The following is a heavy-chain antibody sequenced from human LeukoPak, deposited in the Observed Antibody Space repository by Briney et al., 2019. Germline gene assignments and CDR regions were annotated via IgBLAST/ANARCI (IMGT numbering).Heavy chain of an antibody. CDR2: IKEDGSEK. CDR1: GFTLSGYW. J-gene: IGHJ6*02. D-gene: IGHD1-26*01. Sequence: GGSLRLSCAASGFTLSGYWMTWVRQAPGKGLEWVANIKEDGSEKYYVDSVKGRFTISRDNAKNSLYLQMNSLRAEDTAVYYCARSYSGSTYYYYGMDVWGQGTTVTVSS. CDR3: ARSYSGSTYYYYGMDV. V-gene: IGHV3-7*01.